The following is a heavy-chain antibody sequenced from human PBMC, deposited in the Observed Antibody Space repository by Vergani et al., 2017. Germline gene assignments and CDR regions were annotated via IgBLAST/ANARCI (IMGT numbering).Heavy chain of an antibody. D-gene: IGHD3-22*01. CDR1: GGTFSKYT. J-gene: IGHJ4*02. Sequence: QVQLVQSGAEVKKPGSSVKVSCKASGGTFSKYTISWVRQAPGQGLEWMGRIIPIFGTRNYAQKFQGRVTIAADESTSTAYMELSSLRSEDTAVYYCKYYYDTSDYYRFDYWGQGTLVTVSS. V-gene: IGHV1-69*13. CDR3: KYYYDTSDYYRFDY. CDR2: IIPIFGTR.